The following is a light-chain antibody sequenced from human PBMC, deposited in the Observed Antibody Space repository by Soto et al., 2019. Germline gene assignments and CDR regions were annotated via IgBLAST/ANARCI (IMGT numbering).Light chain of an antibody. CDR1: RSILYNSNNKNY. CDR2: WAS. J-gene: IGKJ1*01. Sequence: DIVMTQSPDSLAVSLGERATINCKSSRSILYNSNNKNYLAWYQQKPGQPPKLLISWASTRESGVPDRFSGSVSGTDFTLTISSLQAEDVAVYSCQQFYSTPPTFGQGTKVEIK. V-gene: IGKV4-1*01. CDR3: QQFYSTPPT.